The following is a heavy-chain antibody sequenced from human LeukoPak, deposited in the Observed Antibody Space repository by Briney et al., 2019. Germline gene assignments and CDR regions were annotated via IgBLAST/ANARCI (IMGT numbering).Heavy chain of an antibody. D-gene: IGHD4-17*01. CDR2: ISSSSYI. J-gene: IGHJ4*02. V-gene: IGHV3-21*01. CDR1: GFTFSSYS. Sequence: GGSLRLSCAASGFTFSSYSMNWVRQAPGKGLEWVSSISSSSYIYYADSVKGRFTISRDSAKNSLYLQMNSLRAEDTAVYYCARDDYGDYAGFDYWGQGTLVTVSS. CDR3: ARDDYGDYAGFDY.